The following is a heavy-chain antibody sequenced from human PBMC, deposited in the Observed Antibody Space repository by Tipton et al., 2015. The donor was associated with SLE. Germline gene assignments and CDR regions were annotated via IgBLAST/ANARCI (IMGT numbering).Heavy chain of an antibody. CDR2: IIPIFGTA. CDR3: ARGSGWELLDI. J-gene: IGHJ3*02. D-gene: IGHD1-26*01. V-gene: IGHV1-69*05. Sequence: QSGAEVKKPGSSVKVPCKASGGTFSSYAISWVRQAPGQGLEWMGGIIPIFGTANYAQKFRGRVTITTDESTSTAYMELSSLRSEDTAVYYCARGSGWELLDIWGQGTMVTVSS. CDR1: GGTFSSYA.